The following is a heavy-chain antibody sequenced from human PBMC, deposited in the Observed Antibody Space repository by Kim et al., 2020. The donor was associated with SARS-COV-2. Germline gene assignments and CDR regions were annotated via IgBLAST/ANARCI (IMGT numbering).Heavy chain of an antibody. J-gene: IGHJ4*02. Sequence: ASVKVSCKASGYTFTSYGISWVRQAPGQGLEWMGWISAYNGNTNYAQKLQGRVTMTTDTSTSTAYMELRSLRSDDTAVYYCARLDLVALYTSGPDYWGQGTLVTVSS. D-gene: IGHD6-19*01. V-gene: IGHV1-18*04. CDR1: GYTFTSYG. CDR3: ARLDLVALYTSGPDY. CDR2: ISAYNGNT.